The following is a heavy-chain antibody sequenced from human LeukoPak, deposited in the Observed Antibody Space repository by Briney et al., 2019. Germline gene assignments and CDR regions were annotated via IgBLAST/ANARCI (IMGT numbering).Heavy chain of an antibody. J-gene: IGHJ4*02. Sequence: PGGSLRLSCAGSGFTFTNAWMTWVRQAPGKGLEWVGRIKTKIDGETTDYAEPVKGRFTISRDDSKNTLYLQMNSLKTDDTAVYYCTTVERWLLRSSPYWGQGTLVTVSS. D-gene: IGHD4-23*01. CDR1: GFTFTNAW. V-gene: IGHV3-15*01. CDR2: IKTKIDGETT. CDR3: TTVERWLLRSSPY.